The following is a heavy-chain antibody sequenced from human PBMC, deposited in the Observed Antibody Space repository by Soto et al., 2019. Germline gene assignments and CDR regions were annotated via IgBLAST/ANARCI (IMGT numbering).Heavy chain of an antibody. CDR1: VFTFSSYS. CDR3: AREVNGYCSGGSCYPGAYYFDY. D-gene: IGHD2-15*01. Sequence: GSLRLSCAASVFTFSSYSMNWVRQAPGKGLEWVSSISSSSIYIYYADSVKGRFTISRDNAKNSLYLQMNSLRAEDTAVYYCAREVNGYCSGGSCYPGAYYFDYWGQGTLVTVSS. J-gene: IGHJ4*02. CDR2: ISSSSIYI. V-gene: IGHV3-21*01.